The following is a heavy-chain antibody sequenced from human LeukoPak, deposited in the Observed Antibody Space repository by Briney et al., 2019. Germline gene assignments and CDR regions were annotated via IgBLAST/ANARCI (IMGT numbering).Heavy chain of an antibody. CDR3: ARAIGLVVPAAMYYFDY. Sequence: SVKVSCKASGGTFSSYAISWVRQAPGQGLEWMGGIIPIFGTANYAQKFQGRVTITADESTSTAYMELSSLRSEDTAVYYCARAIGLVVPAAMYYFDYWGQGALVTVSS. CDR1: GGTFSSYA. J-gene: IGHJ4*02. CDR2: IIPIFGTA. D-gene: IGHD2-2*01. V-gene: IGHV1-69*13.